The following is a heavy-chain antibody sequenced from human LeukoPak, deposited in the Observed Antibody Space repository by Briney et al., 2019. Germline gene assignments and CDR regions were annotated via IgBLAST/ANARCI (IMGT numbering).Heavy chain of an antibody. CDR3: ARARGDYGESMFYYYYMDV. J-gene: IGHJ6*03. Sequence: SETLSLTCTVSGCSISSYYWSWIRQPPGKGLEWIGYIYYSGSTNYNPSLKSRVTISVDTSKNQFSLKLSSVTAADTAMYYCARARGDYGESMFYYYYMDVWGKGTTVTISS. V-gene: IGHV4-59*01. D-gene: IGHD4-17*01. CDR1: GCSISSYY. CDR2: IYYSGST.